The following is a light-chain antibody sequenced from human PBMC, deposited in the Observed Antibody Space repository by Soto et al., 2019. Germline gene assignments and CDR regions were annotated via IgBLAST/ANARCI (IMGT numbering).Light chain of an antibody. CDR3: QQYHNWPPWT. J-gene: IGKJ1*01. CDR1: QTVRNN. CDR2: GAT. Sequence: EIVLTQSPATLSLSPGERATLSCRSSQTVRNNLAWYQQKPGQAPRLLINGATNRATGIPARFSGSGSGTDFTLTISSLQPEDFAVYYCQQYHNWPPWTFGQGTKVDI. V-gene: IGKV3-15*01.